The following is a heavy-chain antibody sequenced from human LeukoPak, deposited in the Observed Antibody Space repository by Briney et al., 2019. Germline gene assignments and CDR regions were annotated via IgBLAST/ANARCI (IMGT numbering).Heavy chain of an antibody. J-gene: IGHJ4*02. CDR2: ISSRGSGSTI. CDR3: ARDFGARGWFDY. V-gene: IGHV3-48*03. D-gene: IGHD6-19*01. CDR1: GFTFSSYE. Sequence: PGGSLRLSCAASGFTFSSYEMNWVRQAPGKGLEWVSYISSRGSGSTIYYADSVKGRLTISRDSAKNSLYLQMNGLRAEDTAVYYCARDFGARGWFDYWGQGTLVTVSS.